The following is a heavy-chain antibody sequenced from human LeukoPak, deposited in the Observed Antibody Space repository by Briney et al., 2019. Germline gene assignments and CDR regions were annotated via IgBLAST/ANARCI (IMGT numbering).Heavy chain of an antibody. J-gene: IGHJ3*02. CDR3: AREGSLYCSSTSCYLGGAFDI. V-gene: IGHV4-59*12. CDR1: GGSLSNYY. CDR2: IYYSGST. D-gene: IGHD2-2*01. Sequence: SETLSLTCTVSGGSLSNYYWSWLRQPPGKGLEWIGYIYYSGSTNYNPSLKSRVTISVDTSKNQFSLKLSSVTAADTAVYYCAREGSLYCSSTSCYLGGAFDIWGQGTMVTVSS.